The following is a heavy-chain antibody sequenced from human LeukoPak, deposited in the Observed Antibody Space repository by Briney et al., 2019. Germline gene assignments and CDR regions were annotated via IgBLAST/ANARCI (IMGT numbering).Heavy chain of an antibody. CDR2: IHYSGST. Sequence: PSETLSLTCTVSGGSISSSDYYWSWIRQHPGKGLEWIGYIHYSGSTYYNPSLKSRVTISADTSKNQFSLKLSSVTASDTAVYYCARRFTPSRNDAFDIWGQGTMVTVSS. D-gene: IGHD3-10*01. V-gene: IGHV4-39*01. CDR3: ARRFTPSRNDAFDI. J-gene: IGHJ3*02. CDR1: GGSISSSDYY.